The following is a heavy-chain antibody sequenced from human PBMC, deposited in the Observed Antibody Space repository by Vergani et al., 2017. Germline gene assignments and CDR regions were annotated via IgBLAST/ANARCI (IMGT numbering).Heavy chain of an antibody. J-gene: IGHJ4*02. CDR2: ISYDRSNK. V-gene: IGHV3-30-3*01. Sequence: QVQLVESGGGVVQPGESLRLSCAASGFTFSSYAMHWVRQAPGKGLEWVAVISYDRSNKYYADSVKGRFTISRDNSKNTLYLQMNSLRAEDTAVYYCARGASGDYVSSFDYWGQGTLVTVSS. CDR1: GFTFSSYA. CDR3: ARGASGDYVSSFDY. D-gene: IGHD4-17*01.